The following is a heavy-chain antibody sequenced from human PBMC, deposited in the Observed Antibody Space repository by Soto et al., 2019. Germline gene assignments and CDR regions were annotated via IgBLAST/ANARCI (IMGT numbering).Heavy chain of an antibody. CDR3: ARGGSLTGYYRPPGAFVYYFDY. Sequence: PSETLSLTCAVYGGSFSGYYWSWIRQPPGKGLEWIGEINHSGSTNYNPSLKSRVTISVDTSKNQFSLKLSSVTAADTAVYYCARGGSLTGYYRPPGAFVYYFDYWGQGTLVTVSS. D-gene: IGHD3-9*01. V-gene: IGHV4-34*01. CDR2: INHSGST. CDR1: GGSFSGYY. J-gene: IGHJ4*02.